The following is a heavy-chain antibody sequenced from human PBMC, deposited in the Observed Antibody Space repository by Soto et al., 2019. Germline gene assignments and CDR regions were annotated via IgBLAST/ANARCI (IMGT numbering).Heavy chain of an antibody. CDR3: ARGRNDGRITTFGVVQLDY. CDR2: IIPILGIA. CDR1: GGTFSSYT. Sequence: QVQLVQSGAEVKKPGSSVKVSCKASGGTFSSYTISWVRQAPGQGLEWMGRIIPILGIANYAQKFQGRVTITADKSTSTAYMELSSLRSEDTAVYYCARGRNDGRITTFGVVQLDYWGQGTLVTVSS. D-gene: IGHD3-3*01. J-gene: IGHJ4*02. V-gene: IGHV1-69*02.